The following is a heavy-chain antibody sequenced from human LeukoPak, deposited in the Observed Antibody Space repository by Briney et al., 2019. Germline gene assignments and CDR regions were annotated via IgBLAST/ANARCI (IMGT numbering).Heavy chain of an antibody. J-gene: IGHJ4*02. V-gene: IGHV1-46*01. Sequence: GSSVKVSCKTSGGTFSSYAFSWMRQAPGQGLEWMGMINPSGGSTSYAQKFQGRVTMTRDTSTSTVYMELSSLRSEDTAVYYCARATDSSGHYYFDYWGQGTLVTVSS. CDR3: ARATDSSGHYYFDY. D-gene: IGHD6-19*01. CDR2: INPSGGST. CDR1: GGTFSSYA.